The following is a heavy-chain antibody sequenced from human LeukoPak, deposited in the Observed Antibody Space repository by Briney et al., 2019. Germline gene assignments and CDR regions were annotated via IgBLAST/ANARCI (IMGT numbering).Heavy chain of an antibody. V-gene: IGHV3-66*01. CDR1: GFTVSSNY. Sequence: GGSLRLSCAASGFTVSSNYMSWVRQAPGKGLEWVSIIYSGGSTYYADSVKGRFTISRDNSKNTLYLQMNSLRAEDTAVYYCAKETRELLAFDYWGQGTLVTVSS. D-gene: IGHD1-26*01. CDR3: AKETRELLAFDY. J-gene: IGHJ4*02. CDR2: IYSGGST.